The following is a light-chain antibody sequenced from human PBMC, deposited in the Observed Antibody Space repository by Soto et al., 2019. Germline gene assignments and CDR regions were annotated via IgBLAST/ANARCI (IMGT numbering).Light chain of an antibody. CDR1: SSDIGADDF. J-gene: IGLJ2*01. Sequence: QSALTQPASVSGSPGQSITISCTGTSSDIGADDFVSWYQHHPDKTPKLIIFEVTYRPTGISHRFSASKSGNTASLTISGLEAEDEAIYYCSSYTTSSTVVFGGGTQLTVL. CDR2: EVT. CDR3: SSYTTSSTVV. V-gene: IGLV2-14*01.